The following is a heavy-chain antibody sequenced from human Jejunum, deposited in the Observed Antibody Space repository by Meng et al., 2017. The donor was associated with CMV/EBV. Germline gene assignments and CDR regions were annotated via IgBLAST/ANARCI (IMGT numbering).Heavy chain of an antibody. CDR1: TFGSYS. D-gene: IGHD3-22*01. CDR3: ARDLGPQIVVVSSPGY. J-gene: IGHJ4*02. CDR2: ITSSSSYI. Sequence: TFGSYSVNCVRQAPGKGLEWVSSITSSSSYIYYADSVKGRFTISRDNAKNSLYLQMNSLRAEDTAVYYCARDLGPQIVVVSSPGYWGQGTLVTVSS. V-gene: IGHV3-21*01.